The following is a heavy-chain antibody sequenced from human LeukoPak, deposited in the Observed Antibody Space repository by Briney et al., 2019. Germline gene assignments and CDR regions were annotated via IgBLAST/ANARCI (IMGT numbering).Heavy chain of an antibody. D-gene: IGHD7-27*01. J-gene: IGHJ3*02. CDR1: GFTFSSYD. CDR2: IGTAVDT. Sequence: GGSLRLSCVASGFTFSSYDMHCVRQVTGKGLEWVSAIGTAVDTSYADSVKGRFTISRENAKNSLYLQMNSLRAGDAAVYYCARRNWGSGGGFDIWGQGTMVTVSS. V-gene: IGHV3-13*01. CDR3: ARRNWGSGGGFDI.